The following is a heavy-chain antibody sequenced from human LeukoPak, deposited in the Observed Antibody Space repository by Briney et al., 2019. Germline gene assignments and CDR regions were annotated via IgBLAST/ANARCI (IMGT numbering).Heavy chain of an antibody. CDR3: ARVGSGYSSGWYLDC. CDR1: GGTFSSYA. J-gene: IGHJ4*02. D-gene: IGHD6-19*01. Sequence: ASVKVSCKASGGTFSSYAISWVRQAPGQGLEWMGGIIPIFGTANYAQKFQGRVTITADKSTSTAYMELSSLRSEDTAVYYCARVGSGYSSGWYLDCWGQGTLVTVSS. V-gene: IGHV1-69*06. CDR2: IIPIFGTA.